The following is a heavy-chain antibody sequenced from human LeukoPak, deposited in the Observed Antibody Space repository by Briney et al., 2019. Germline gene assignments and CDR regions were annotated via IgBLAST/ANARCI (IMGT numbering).Heavy chain of an antibody. V-gene: IGHV3-33*01. J-gene: IGHJ4*02. CDR2: IWFDGRKI. CDR3: VRGSGGDGYGYWGDY. CDR1: GFTFSHYG. Sequence: GGSLRLSCAASGFTFSHYGMHWVRQAPGMGLEWVAVIWFDGRKIHYPDSVKGRFTISRDNSKNTLYLQMDNLRADDTAVYYCVRGSGGDGYGYWGDYWGQGTLVTVSP. D-gene: IGHD5-24*01.